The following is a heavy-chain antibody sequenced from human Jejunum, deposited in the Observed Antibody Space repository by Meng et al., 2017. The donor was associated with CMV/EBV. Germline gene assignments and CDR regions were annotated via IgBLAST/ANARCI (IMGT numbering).Heavy chain of an antibody. Sequence: AASGLTFSSYGMHWVRQATGKGLEWVSTIGVAGDTYYVGSVKGRFTISRETAKNSLYLQMNSLRAGDTAVYYCSRVHPYYFGMDVWGQGTTVTVSS. CDR2: IGVAGDT. J-gene: IGHJ6*02. CDR3: SRVHPYYFGMDV. CDR1: GLTFSSYG. V-gene: IGHV3-13*01.